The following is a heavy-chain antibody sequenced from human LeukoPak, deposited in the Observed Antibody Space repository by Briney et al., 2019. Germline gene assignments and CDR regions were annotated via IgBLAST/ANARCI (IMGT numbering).Heavy chain of an antibody. CDR1: GFTFSSYG. Sequence: GGSLRLSCAASGFTFSSYGMHWVRQAPGKGLEWVAVISSDGSNKYYADSVKGRFTISRDNSKNTLYLQMNSLRAEDTAVYYCAKGGWLQFSGYYYGMDVWGQGTTVTVSS. V-gene: IGHV3-30*18. CDR2: ISSDGSNK. J-gene: IGHJ6*02. CDR3: AKGGWLQFSGYYYGMDV. D-gene: IGHD5-24*01.